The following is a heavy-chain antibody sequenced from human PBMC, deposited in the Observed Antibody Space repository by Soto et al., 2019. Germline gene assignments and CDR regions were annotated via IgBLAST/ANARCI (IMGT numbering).Heavy chain of an antibody. CDR2: VSYDGTEK. D-gene: IGHD5-18*01. V-gene: IGHV3-30*18. J-gene: IGHJ6*02. CDR3: AKVDTPMVTHFYYGMDV. CDR1: GFTFYTYG. Sequence: GGSLRLSCAASGFTFYTYGIHWVRQAPGKGLEWVAFVSYDGTEKDYADSVKGRFTISRDNSKNTLYLQMNSLRPEDTAVYYCAKVDTPMVTHFYYGMDVWGQGTTVTVSS.